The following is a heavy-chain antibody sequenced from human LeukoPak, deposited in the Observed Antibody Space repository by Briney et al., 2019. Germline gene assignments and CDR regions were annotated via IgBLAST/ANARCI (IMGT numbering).Heavy chain of an antibody. J-gene: IGHJ6*03. D-gene: IGHD6-19*01. Sequence: ASVKVSCKASGYTFTSYYMHWVRQAPGQGLEWMGIINPSGGSTSYAQKFQGRVTMTRDTSKNQLSLKLSSVTAADTAVYYCARLAVAGTWGYYYYYMDVWGKGTTVTVSS. CDR2: INPSGGST. V-gene: IGHV1-46*01. CDR1: GYTFTSYY. CDR3: ARLAVAGTWGYYYYYMDV.